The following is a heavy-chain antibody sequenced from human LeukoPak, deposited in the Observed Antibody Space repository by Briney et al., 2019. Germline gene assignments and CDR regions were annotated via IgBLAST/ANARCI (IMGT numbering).Heavy chain of an antibody. J-gene: IGHJ4*02. CDR1: GYTFTSYG. Sequence: ASVKISCKASGYTFTSYGISWVRQAPGQGLEWMGWISAYNGNTNYAQKLQGRVTITADKSTSTAYMELSSLRSEDTAVYYCARDPVGATPEDYFDYWGQGTLVTISS. CDR2: ISAYNGNT. CDR3: ARDPVGATPEDYFDY. D-gene: IGHD1-26*01. V-gene: IGHV1-18*01.